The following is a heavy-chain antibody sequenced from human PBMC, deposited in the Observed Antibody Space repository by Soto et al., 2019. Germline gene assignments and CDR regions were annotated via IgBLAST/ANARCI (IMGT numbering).Heavy chain of an antibody. V-gene: IGHV4-34*01. CDR1: GGSFSGYY. CDR2: INHSGST. Sequence: SETLSLTCAVYGGSFSGYYWSWTRQPPGKGLEWVGEINHSGSTNYNPPLKSRVTISVDTSESPFSLKLSSVTAADTAVNDFARCPRDAYVWGSYPKRLAYWGQGTLVTVSS. CDR3: ARCPRDAYVWGSYPKRLAY. D-gene: IGHD3-16*02. J-gene: IGHJ4*02.